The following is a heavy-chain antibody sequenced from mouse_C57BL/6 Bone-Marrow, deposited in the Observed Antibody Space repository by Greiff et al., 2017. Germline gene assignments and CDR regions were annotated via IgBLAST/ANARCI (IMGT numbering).Heavy chain of an antibody. CDR1: GYTFTSYW. CDR2: IHPNSGST. CDR3: ARRGGFRYFDY. J-gene: IGHJ2*01. V-gene: IGHV1-64*01. Sequence: VQLQQPGAELVKPGASVKLSCKASGYTFTSYWMHWVKQRPGQGLEWIGMIHPNSGSTNYNEKFKSKATLTVDKSSSTAYMQLSSLTSEDSAVHYCARRGGFRYFDYWGQGTTLTVSS.